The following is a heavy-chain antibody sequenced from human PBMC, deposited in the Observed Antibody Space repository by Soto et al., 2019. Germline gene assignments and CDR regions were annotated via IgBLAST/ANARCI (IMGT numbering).Heavy chain of an antibody. CDR1: GDSISTNTAA. CDR3: GRWEQYHDSGNFNS. D-gene: IGHD2-15*01. CDR2: TYYTSKWYN. Sequence: PSQTLSLTCAISGDSISTNTAAWNWIRQSPSRGLEWLGRTYYTSKWYNDYAVSVKSRITVNPDTSKNQFSLQLNSVTPDDTAVYYCGRWEQYHDSGNFNSTGQRTQVTVSS. J-gene: IGHJ4*02. V-gene: IGHV6-1*01.